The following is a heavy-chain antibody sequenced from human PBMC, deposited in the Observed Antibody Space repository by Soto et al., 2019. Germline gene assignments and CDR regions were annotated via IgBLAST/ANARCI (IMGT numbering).Heavy chain of an antibody. CDR1: GGSISSGDYY. Sequence: QVQLQESGPGLVKPSQTLSLTCTVSGGSISSGDYYWSWIRQPPGKGLEWIGYIYYSGSTYYNPSLKSRVTISVDTSKNHFSLKMSSVTAADTAVYYCARYYYGSGSYYNGYYYYGIDVWGQWTTVTVSS. V-gene: IGHV4-30-4*01. CDR3: ARYYYGSGSYYNGYYYYGIDV. CDR2: IYYSGST. D-gene: IGHD3-10*01. J-gene: IGHJ6*02.